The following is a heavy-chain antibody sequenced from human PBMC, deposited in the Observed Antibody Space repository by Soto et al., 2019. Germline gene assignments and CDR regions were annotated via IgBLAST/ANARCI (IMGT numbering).Heavy chain of an antibody. CDR2: IIPIFGTA. V-gene: IGHV1-69*01. Sequence: QVQLVQSGAEVKKPGSSVKVSCKASGGTFSSYAISWVRQAPGQGLEWMGGIIPIFGTANYAQKFQGRVTITADESTSKAYMELSSLRSEDTAVYYCSRHDSSGSRVFDYWGQGTLVTVSS. CDR3: SRHDSSGSRVFDY. CDR1: GGTFSSYA. J-gene: IGHJ4*02. D-gene: IGHD3-22*01.